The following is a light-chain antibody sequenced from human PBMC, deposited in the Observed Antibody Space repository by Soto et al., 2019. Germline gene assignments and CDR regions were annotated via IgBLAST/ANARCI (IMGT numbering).Light chain of an antibody. CDR2: DAS. V-gene: IGKV3-15*01. CDR1: QAISNN. J-gene: IGKJ1*01. CDR3: QQANAWPPT. Sequence: RVMRQSPVTLSVSPGERVTLSCRASQAISNNLAWYQQKPGQAPRLLIFDASTRATGIPARFSGSGSGTEFTLTISSLQSEDFAVYYCQQANAWPPTFGQGTRV.